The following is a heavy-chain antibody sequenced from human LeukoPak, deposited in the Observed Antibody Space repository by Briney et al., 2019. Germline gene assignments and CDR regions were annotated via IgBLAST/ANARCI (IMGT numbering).Heavy chain of an antibody. Sequence: SETLSLTCTVSGGSMSSHYWSWVRQPPGKALEWIGYISHGGQTLSNPSLSSRVTISVDTSNNQFSLKLTSVTAADTAVYFGARDTYYTSGTYYIDYFDSWGQGALVTVSS. J-gene: IGHJ4*02. CDR1: GGSMSSHY. D-gene: IGHD3-10*01. V-gene: IGHV4-59*11. CDR3: ARDTYYTSGTYYIDYFDS. CDR2: ISHGGQT.